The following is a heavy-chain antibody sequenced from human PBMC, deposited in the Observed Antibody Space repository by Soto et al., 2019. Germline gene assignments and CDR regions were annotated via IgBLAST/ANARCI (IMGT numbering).Heavy chain of an antibody. J-gene: IGHJ4*02. CDR1: GGSVSNSNYY. CDR2: VYYRGRS. CDR3: MSQRTSVLTQAYFDY. V-gene: IGHV4-39*01. D-gene: IGHD2-8*01. Sequence: SETLSLTCTVSGGSVSNSNYYWGWIRQSPGKGLEWIGSVYYRGRSYSKSSVKSRVTISVDTSKNQFSLNLNSVTASDTAVYYCMSQRTSVLTQAYFDYWGPGALVTVSS.